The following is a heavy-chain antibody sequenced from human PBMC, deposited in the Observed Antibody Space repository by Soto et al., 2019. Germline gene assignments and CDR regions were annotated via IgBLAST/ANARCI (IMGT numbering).Heavy chain of an antibody. CDR1: GVSISSGNW. CDR3: ARLVYDTRLNYMYFGF. D-gene: IGHD2-8*01. V-gene: IGHV4-4*02. J-gene: IGHJ4*02. Sequence: SETLSLTCAVPGVSISSGNWWTWVRQTPQRGLEYIGEIFHDGTANYYPSFERRVAISVDTSKNQFSLKLTSVTAADTAIYFCARLVYDTRLNYMYFGFWGQGALVTVSS. CDR2: IFHDGTA.